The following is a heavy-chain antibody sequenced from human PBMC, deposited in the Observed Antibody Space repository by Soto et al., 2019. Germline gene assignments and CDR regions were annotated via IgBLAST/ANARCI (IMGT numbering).Heavy chain of an antibody. Sequence: QLQLQESGPGLVKPSETLSLTCTVSGGSISSSSYYWGWIRQPPGKGLEWIGSIYYSGSTYYNPSLESRVTISVDTSKNQFSLKLSSVTVADTAVYHCVRPPSSQSRATTYRMHVWGQGTTVTVSS. CDR2: IYYSGST. CDR3: VRPPSSQSRATTYRMHV. CDR1: GGSISSSSYY. V-gene: IGHV4-39*01. D-gene: IGHD1-1*01. J-gene: IGHJ6*02.